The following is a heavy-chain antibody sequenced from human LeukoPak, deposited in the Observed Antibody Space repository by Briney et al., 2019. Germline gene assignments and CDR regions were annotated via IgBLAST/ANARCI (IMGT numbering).Heavy chain of an antibody. V-gene: IGHV3-64*01. CDR1: GFTFSSYA. CDR2: ISNDAVRT. D-gene: IGHD3-16*01. CDR3: GRDLLGGGLDY. Sequence: PGGSLRLSCAASGFTFSSYAMHWVRQAPGKGLEYVSDISNDAVRTYYATSVKGRFTISRDNSKNTLFLQMGSLRAEDMAVYYCGRDLLGGGLDYWGQGTLVTVPS. J-gene: IGHJ4*02.